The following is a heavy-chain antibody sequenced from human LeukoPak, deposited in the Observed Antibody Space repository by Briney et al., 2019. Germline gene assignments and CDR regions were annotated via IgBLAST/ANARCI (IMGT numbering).Heavy chain of an antibody. J-gene: IGHJ4*02. CDR3: AREYIDSDYHGLGSYFALDS. CDR2: VNQGQSEK. V-gene: IGHV3-7*03. Sequence: GGSLRLSCAASGFTFSSYAMSWVRQAPGKGLEWVANVNQGQSEKYYVDSVKGRFTISRDNAKNSLSLQMNILRVADTAVYYCAREYIDSDYHGLGSYFALDSWGQGILVTVSS. D-gene: IGHD3-10*01. CDR1: GFTFSSYA.